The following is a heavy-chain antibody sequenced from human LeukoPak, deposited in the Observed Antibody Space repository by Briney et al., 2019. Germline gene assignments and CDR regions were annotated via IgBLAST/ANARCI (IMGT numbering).Heavy chain of an antibody. Sequence: GGSLRLSCAASGFSFSSYAVHWVRQAPGKGLEWVAVISYDGSNKYYGDSVKSRFTISRDNSRNTVYLQMDSLRPEDTAVYYCARPYNSGWYGDLDYWGQGTLVTVFS. CDR2: ISYDGSNK. CDR3: ARPYNSGWYGDLDY. D-gene: IGHD6-19*01. J-gene: IGHJ4*02. CDR1: GFSFSSYA. V-gene: IGHV3-30*04.